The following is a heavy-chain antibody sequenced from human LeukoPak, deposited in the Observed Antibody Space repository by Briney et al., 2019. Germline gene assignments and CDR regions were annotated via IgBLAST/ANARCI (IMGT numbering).Heavy chain of an antibody. CDR3: ARGPTSPYFDWLFPDY. V-gene: IGHV3-30*03. Sequence: GGSLRLSCAASGFTFSSYGMHWVRQAPGKGLEWVAVISYDGSNKYYADSVKGRFTISRDNSKNTLYLQMNSLRAEDTAVYYCARGPTSPYFDWLFPDYWGQGTLVTVSS. J-gene: IGHJ4*02. CDR2: ISYDGSNK. CDR1: GFTFSSYG. D-gene: IGHD3-9*01.